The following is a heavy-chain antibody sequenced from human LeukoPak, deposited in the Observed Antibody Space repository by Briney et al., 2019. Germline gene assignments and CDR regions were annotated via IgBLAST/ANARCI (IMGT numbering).Heavy chain of an antibody. CDR3: ARLPGGYSYGYGFDY. D-gene: IGHD5-18*01. J-gene: IGHJ4*02. CDR2: IYTSGST. Sequence: NPSETLSLTCTVSGGSISSYYWSWIRQPAGKGLEWIGRIYTSGSTNYNPSLKSRVTISVDTSKNQFSLKLSSVTAADTAVYYCARLPGGYSYGYGFDYWGQGTLVTVSS. CDR1: GGSISSYY. V-gene: IGHV4-4*07.